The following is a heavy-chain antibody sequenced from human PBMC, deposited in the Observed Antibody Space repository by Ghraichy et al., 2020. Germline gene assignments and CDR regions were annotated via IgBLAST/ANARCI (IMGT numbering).Heavy chain of an antibody. Sequence: GGPLRLSCAASGFTFSNFWMDWVRQAPGRGLEWVANIKEDGSDKYYVDSVRGRFTISRDNAKNSLYLQMNSLRAEDTAVYYCASRRVVAGRYHAFDIWGQGTMVTVSS. V-gene: IGHV3-7*03. D-gene: IGHD6-19*01. CDR3: ASRRVVAGRYHAFDI. J-gene: IGHJ3*02. CDR2: IKEDGSDK. CDR1: GFTFSNFW.